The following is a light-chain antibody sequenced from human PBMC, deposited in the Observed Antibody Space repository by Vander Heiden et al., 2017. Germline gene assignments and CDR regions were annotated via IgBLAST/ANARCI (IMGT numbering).Light chain of an antibody. CDR2: DAS. J-gene: IGKJ4*01. V-gene: IGKV1-33*01. CDR3: QQYDNLPLT. CDR1: QDISNY. Sequence: DIQLTQSPYSLSASVGDRVTITCQASQDISNYLNGYQQKPGKAPKLLMYDASNLETGVPSRFSGSGSGTDFTFTISSLQPEDIATYYCQQYDNLPLTFGGGTKVEIK.